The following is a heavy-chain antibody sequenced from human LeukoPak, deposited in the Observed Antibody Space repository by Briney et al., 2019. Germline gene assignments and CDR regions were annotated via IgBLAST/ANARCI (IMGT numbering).Heavy chain of an antibody. CDR1: GYMFTSYW. Sequence: GESLKISCQGSGYMFTSYWIAWVRQAPGKGLEWMGIVYPADSDTTYSPSFQGQVTISADKSISTAYLQWSSLEASDTAMYYCARHTGSWFDPWGQGTLVTVSS. V-gene: IGHV5-51*01. D-gene: IGHD4-17*01. CDR2: VYPADSDT. J-gene: IGHJ5*02. CDR3: ARHTGSWFDP.